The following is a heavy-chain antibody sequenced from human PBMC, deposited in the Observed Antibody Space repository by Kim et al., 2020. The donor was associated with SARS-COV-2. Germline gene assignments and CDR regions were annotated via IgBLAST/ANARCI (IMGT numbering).Heavy chain of an antibody. CDR1: GFTFSNYA. V-gene: IGHV3-30-3*01. Sequence: GGSLRLSCAASGFTFSNYAMHWVRQAPGMGLEWVAVISSDGRTEYYADSVKGRFTISRDNSKKTLYLQMNSLRAEDTAVFYCARDYCSGGGCYFFLQYWGQGALVTLSP. CDR3: ARDYCSGGGCYFFLQY. J-gene: IGHJ1*01. CDR2: ISSDGRTE. D-gene: IGHD2-15*01.